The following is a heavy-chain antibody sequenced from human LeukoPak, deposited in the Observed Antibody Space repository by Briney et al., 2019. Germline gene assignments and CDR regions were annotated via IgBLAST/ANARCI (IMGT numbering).Heavy chain of an antibody. D-gene: IGHD4-11*01. CDR2: IYWDDDK. J-gene: IGHJ4*02. CDR3: AHAMMHYTTGTQRVYLHN. V-gene: IGHV2-5*02. Sequence: SGPTLVNPTHALTLTCNFSGFLLTTRGVGVGWIRQPPGKALERLALIYWDDDKVFSPSLNSRLTVTKDTSKNKVVLTMTNMDPVHTATYYCAHAMMHYTTGTQRVYLHNWGLGTLVTVSS. CDR1: GFLLTTRGVG.